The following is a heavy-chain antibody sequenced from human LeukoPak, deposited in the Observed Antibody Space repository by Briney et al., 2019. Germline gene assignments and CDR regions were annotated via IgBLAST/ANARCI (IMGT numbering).Heavy chain of an antibody. J-gene: IGHJ4*02. CDR1: GFTFSNAW. D-gene: IGHD2-21*02. V-gene: IGHV3-15*01. Sequence: GGSLRLSCAASGFTFSNAWMSWVRPAPGKGLEWVGRIKSKTDGGTTDYAAPVKGRFTISRDDSKNTLYLQMNSLKTEDTAVYYCTTDFVVVTADPAGYWGQGTLVTVSS. CDR3: TTDFVVVTADPAGY. CDR2: IKSKTDGGTT.